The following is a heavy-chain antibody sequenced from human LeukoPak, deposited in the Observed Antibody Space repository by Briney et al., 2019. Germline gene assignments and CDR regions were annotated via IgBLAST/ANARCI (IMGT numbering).Heavy chain of an antibody. D-gene: IGHD2/OR15-2a*01. V-gene: IGHV3-7*03. CDR3: ARQKVEGGKYYGMDV. CDR2: IKQDGSEK. Sequence: AGGSLRLSCAASGFTFSSYWMSWVRQAPGKGLEWVANIKQDGSEKYYVDSVKGRFTISRDNAKNSLYLQMNSLRAEDTAVYYCARQKVEGGKYYGMDVWGQGTTVTVSS. J-gene: IGHJ6*02. CDR1: GFTFSSYW.